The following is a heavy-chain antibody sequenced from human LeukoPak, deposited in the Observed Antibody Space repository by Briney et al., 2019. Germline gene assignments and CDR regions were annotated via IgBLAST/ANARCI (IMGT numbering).Heavy chain of an antibody. CDR1: GYTFTSYY. D-gene: IGHD2-21*02. V-gene: IGHV1-2*02. Sequence: ASVKVSCKASGYTFTSYYMHWVRQAPGQGLEWMGWINPNSGGTNYAQKFQGRVTMTRDTSISTAYMELSRLRSDDTAVYYCARYLAYCGGDCYIDYWGQGTLVTVSS. CDR2: INPNSGGT. J-gene: IGHJ4*02. CDR3: ARYLAYCGGDCYIDY.